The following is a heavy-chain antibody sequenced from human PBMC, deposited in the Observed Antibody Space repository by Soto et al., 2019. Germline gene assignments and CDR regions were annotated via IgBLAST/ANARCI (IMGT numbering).Heavy chain of an antibody. CDR1: GFTFTGYY. D-gene: IGHD5-18*01. CDR3: TREARGYSYGPLGY. CDR2: INPNSGDT. J-gene: IGHJ4*02. Sequence: QGQLVQSGAEVKKPGASVKVSCKTSGFTFTGYYLHWVRQAPGQGLEWMGWINPNSGDTKYAQTFQGRVTLTRDMSITTAYMELSRLRSDDTAMYFCTREARGYSYGPLGYWGQGTLVTVSS. V-gene: IGHV1-2*02.